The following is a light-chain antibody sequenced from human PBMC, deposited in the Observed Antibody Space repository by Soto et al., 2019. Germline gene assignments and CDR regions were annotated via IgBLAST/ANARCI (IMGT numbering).Light chain of an antibody. CDR2: DAS. CDR1: QTVNTY. J-gene: IGKJ4*01. Sequence: EIVLTQSPATLSLSPGDRATLSCRASQTVNTYFAWYQQKPGQAPRLLIYDASNRATGIPARFSGSGSGTDFTLTISSLEPEDAAVYYCKQRSNWPLTFGGGTKVEIK. CDR3: KQRSNWPLT. V-gene: IGKV3-11*01.